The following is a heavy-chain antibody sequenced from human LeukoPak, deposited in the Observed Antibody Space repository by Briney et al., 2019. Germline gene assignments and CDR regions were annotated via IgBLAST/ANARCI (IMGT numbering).Heavy chain of an antibody. Sequence: GGSLRLSWAASGFTFSSYAMSWVRQAPGKGLEWVSAISGSGGSTYYADSVKGRFTISRDNSKNTLYLQMNSLRAEDTAVYYCAKHYDSSGYPRRGDYFDYWGQGTLVTVSS. CDR2: ISGSGGST. CDR3: AKHYDSSGYPRRGDYFDY. D-gene: IGHD3-22*01. J-gene: IGHJ4*02. V-gene: IGHV3-23*01. CDR1: GFTFSSYA.